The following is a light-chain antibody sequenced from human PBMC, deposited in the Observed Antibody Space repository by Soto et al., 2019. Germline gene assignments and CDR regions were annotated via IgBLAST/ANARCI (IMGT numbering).Light chain of an antibody. V-gene: IGLV2-8*01. J-gene: IGLJ1*01. Sequence: QSALTQPPSASGSPGKSVTISCTGTSRDVGGYNYVSWYQQHPGKAPKVIIYEVSKRPSGVPDRFSGSKSGSTASLTVSGLQAEYEADYYCSSYAVTNIFVFGTGTKVTVL. CDR2: EVS. CDR1: SRDVGGYNY. CDR3: SSYAVTNIFV.